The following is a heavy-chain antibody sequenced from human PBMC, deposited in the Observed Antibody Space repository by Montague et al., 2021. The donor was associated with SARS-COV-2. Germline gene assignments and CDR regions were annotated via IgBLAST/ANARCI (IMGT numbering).Heavy chain of an antibody. J-gene: IGHJ3*02. CDR3: ASSGITLTGLDAFDI. Sequence: CAISGDSVASMSVAWNWHRQSPSRRLELLGRTYYRSKWDSDYAESVKRRLVITPDTSKNQVSLQLNSVIPEDTAVYFCASSGITLTGLDAFDIWGQGTMVTVSS. V-gene: IGHV6-1*01. CDR2: TYYRSKWDS. CDR1: GDSVASMSVA. D-gene: IGHD3-9*01.